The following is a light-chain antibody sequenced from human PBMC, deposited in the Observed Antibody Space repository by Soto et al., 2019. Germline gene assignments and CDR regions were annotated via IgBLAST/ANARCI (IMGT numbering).Light chain of an antibody. Sequence: QSALTQPPSASGSPGQSVTVSCTGTSSVVGGYNYVSWYQHHPGKAPKLMIYEVSMRPSGVPDRFSGSKSGNSASLTVSGLQAEDEADYYCSSYAGSNNWVFGGGTKLTVL. CDR2: EVS. V-gene: IGLV2-8*01. CDR3: SSYAGSNNWV. J-gene: IGLJ3*02. CDR1: SSVVGGYNY.